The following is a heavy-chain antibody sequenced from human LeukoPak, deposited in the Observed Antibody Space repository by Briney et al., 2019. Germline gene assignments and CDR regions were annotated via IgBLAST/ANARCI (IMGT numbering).Heavy chain of an antibody. V-gene: IGHV3-21*01. D-gene: IGHD6-6*01. CDR3: ARDPGAYSSSPIDY. CDR2: ISSSSSYI. J-gene: IGHJ4*02. Sequence: GGSLRLSCAASGFTFSSFTMNWVRQAPGKGLEWVSSISSSSSYIYSADSVKGRFIISRDNARNSLYLRMNSLRAEDTAVYYCARDPGAYSSSPIDYWGQGTLVTISS. CDR1: GFTFSSFT.